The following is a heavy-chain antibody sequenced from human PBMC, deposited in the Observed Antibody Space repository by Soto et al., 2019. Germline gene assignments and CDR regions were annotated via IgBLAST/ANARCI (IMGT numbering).Heavy chain of an antibody. J-gene: IGHJ4*02. CDR2: IKEDGSEK. Sequence: EVQQVESGGGLVQPGGSLRLSCAASAFTFRNYWMSWVRQAPGKGLECVAKIKEDGSEKYYVDSVKGRFTISRDNAKNSVYLQMSSLTVEDTAMYYCARASSSTSGALDYWGQGTLVTVSS. CDR1: AFTFRNYW. V-gene: IGHV3-7*04. CDR3: ARASSSTSGALDY. D-gene: IGHD2-2*01.